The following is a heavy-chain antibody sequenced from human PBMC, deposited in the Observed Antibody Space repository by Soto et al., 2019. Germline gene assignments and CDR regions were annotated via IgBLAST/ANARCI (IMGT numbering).Heavy chain of an antibody. V-gene: IGHV4-59*01. J-gene: IGHJ6*02. D-gene: IGHD4-17*01. CDR3: GRVPISYADCPYYGMDV. Sequence: SETLSLTCTASGGSISSYYWPWIQRTPGQGLEWIGGIYYSGSNNYTPSLKSRVTISVDTCKKQFPLNLTSVTAADTALYYSGRVPISYADCPYYGMDVWGQGTTVTVSS. CDR2: IYYSGSN. CDR1: GGSISSYY.